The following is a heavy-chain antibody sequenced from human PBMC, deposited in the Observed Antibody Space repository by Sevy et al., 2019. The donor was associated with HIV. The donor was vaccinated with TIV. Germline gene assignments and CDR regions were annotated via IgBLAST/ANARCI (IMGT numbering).Heavy chain of an antibody. Sequence: ASVKVSCKASGGTFSSYAISWVRQAPGQGLEWMGGIIPIFGTANYAQKFQGRVTITADKSTSKAYMDMSSLRSEDTAEYYCASAIGYCSGGSCFYYYYGMDVWGQGTTVTVSS. CDR2: IIPIFGTA. J-gene: IGHJ6*02. CDR3: ASAIGYCSGGSCFYYYYGMDV. V-gene: IGHV1-69*06. CDR1: GGTFSSYA. D-gene: IGHD2-15*01.